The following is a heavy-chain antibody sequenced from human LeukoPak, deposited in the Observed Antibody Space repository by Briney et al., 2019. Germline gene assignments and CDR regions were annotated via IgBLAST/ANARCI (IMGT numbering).Heavy chain of an antibody. CDR2: INPNSGGT. D-gene: IGHD6-19*01. Sequence: GASVKVSCKASGYTFTSYGISWVRQAPGQGLEWMGWINPNSGGTNYAQKFQGWVTMTRDTSISTAYMELSRLRSDDTAVYYCARGPRIAVAGTWWFDPWGQGTLVTVSS. CDR3: ARGPRIAVAGTWWFDP. V-gene: IGHV1-2*04. CDR1: GYTFTSYG. J-gene: IGHJ5*02.